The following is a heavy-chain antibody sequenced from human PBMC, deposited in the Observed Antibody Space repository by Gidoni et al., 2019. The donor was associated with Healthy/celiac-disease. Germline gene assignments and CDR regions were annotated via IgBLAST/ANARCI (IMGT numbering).Heavy chain of an antibody. J-gene: IGHJ6*02. D-gene: IGHD3-22*01. CDR1: GGSFSGYY. CDR2: INHSGST. Sequence: QVQLQQWGAGLLKPSETLSLTCAVYGGSFSGYYWSWIRQPPGKGLEWIGEINHSGSTNYNPSLKSRVTISVDTSKNQFSLKLSSVTAADTAVYYCARVPYYYYDSSGYYSLRWMDVWGQGTTVTVSS. V-gene: IGHV4-34*01. CDR3: ARVPYYYYDSSGYYSLRWMDV.